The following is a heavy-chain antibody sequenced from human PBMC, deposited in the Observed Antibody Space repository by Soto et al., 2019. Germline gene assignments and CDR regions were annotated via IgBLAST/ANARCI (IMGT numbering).Heavy chain of an antibody. CDR3: ARSDDYVWGSYRYTSYYYYGMDV. CDR2: INPSGGST. J-gene: IGHJ6*02. CDR1: GYTFTSYY. Sequence: SGEVCCKASGYTFTSYYMHWVRQAPGRGLEWMGIINPSGGSTSYAQKFQGRVTMTRDTSTSTVYMELSSLRSEDTAVYYCARSDDYVWGSYRYTSYYYYGMDVWGQGTTVTVSS. V-gene: IGHV1-46*01. D-gene: IGHD3-16*02.